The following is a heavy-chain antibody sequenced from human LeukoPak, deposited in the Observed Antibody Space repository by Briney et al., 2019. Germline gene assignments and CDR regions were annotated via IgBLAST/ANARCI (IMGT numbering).Heavy chain of an antibody. Sequence: PSETLSLTCTVSGYSISSGYYWGWIRQPPGKGLEWIGSIYHSGSTYYNPSLKSRVTISVDTSKNQFSLKLSSVTAADTAVYYCARGVAGRWLQLPHFDYWGQGTLVTVSS. CDR2: IYHSGST. V-gene: IGHV4-38-2*02. CDR1: GYSISSGYY. D-gene: IGHD5-24*01. J-gene: IGHJ4*02. CDR3: ARGVAGRWLQLPHFDY.